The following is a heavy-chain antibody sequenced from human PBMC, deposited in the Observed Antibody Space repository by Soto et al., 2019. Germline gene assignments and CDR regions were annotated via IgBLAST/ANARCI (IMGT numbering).Heavy chain of an antibody. J-gene: IGHJ6*02. Sequence: ASVKVSCKASGYTFTNFGINWVRQAPGQGLEWMGWISADSGNANYAQKLQGRVTMTTDTSTSTAYMELRSLRSDDTAVYYCARAVGEGCYYARYYGMDVWGQGTTVTVSS. CDR1: GYTFTNFG. D-gene: IGHD3-22*01. V-gene: IGHV1-18*04. CDR2: ISADSGNA. CDR3: ARAVGEGCYYARYYGMDV.